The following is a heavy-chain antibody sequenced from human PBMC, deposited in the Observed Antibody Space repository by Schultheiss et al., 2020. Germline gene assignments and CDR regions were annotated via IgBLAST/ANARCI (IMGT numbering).Heavy chain of an antibody. J-gene: IGHJ5*02. CDR3: ARQDGGNGLAA. Sequence: SQTLSLTCTVSGGSISSYYWSWIRQPPGKGLEWIGYIYYSGSTNYNPSLKSRVTISVDTSKNQFSLRLNSVTAADTAVYYCARQDGGNGLAAWGQGTLVTVSS. CDR1: GGSISSYY. CDR2: IYYSGST. V-gene: IGHV4-59*08. D-gene: IGHD4-23*01.